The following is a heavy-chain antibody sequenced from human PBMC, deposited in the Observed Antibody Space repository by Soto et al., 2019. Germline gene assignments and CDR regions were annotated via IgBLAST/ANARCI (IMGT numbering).Heavy chain of an antibody. D-gene: IGHD7-27*01. J-gene: IGHJ6*02. CDR3: ASLPWANYYYSGMDV. CDR2: MNPNSGNT. V-gene: IGHV1-8*01. Sequence: QVQLVQSGAEVKKPGASVKVSCKASGYTFTSYDINWVRQATGQGLEWMGWMNPNSGNTGYAQKFQGRVTMTRNTSISTAYMELSSLRSEDTAVYYCASLPWANYYYSGMDVWGQGTTVTVAS. CDR1: GYTFTSYD.